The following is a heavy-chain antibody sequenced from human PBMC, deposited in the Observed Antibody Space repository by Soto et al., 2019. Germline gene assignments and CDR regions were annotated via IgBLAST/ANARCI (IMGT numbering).Heavy chain of an antibody. CDR2: IYYSGST. V-gene: IGHV4-30-4*01. CDR3: AREWYYDILTGYYKRGYFDY. J-gene: IGHJ4*02. CDR1: GGSISSGDYY. D-gene: IGHD3-9*01. Sequence: QVQLQESGPGLVKPSQTLSLTCTVSGGSISSGDYYWSWIRQPPGKGLEWIGYIYYSGSTYYNPSLKRRVTISVDTSKNQSSLKLSSVTAADTAVYYCAREWYYDILTGYYKRGYFDYWGQGTLVTVSS.